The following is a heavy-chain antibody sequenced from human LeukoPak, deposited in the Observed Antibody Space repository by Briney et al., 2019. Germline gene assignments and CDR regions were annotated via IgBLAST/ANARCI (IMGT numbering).Heavy chain of an antibody. Sequence: GGSLRLSCEAAGFTFSNYGMQWVRQAPGKGLEWVALIYYDGNNKIYSDSVKDRFTISRDNSKNTLFLQMNSLRAEDSAVYYCAKPAQDYYGSGSYYYPYYDYFIDVWGKGTTVTVSS. V-gene: IGHV3-33*06. J-gene: IGHJ6*03. CDR3: AKPAQDYYGSGSYYYPYYDYFIDV. CDR2: IYYDGNNK. CDR1: GFTFSNYG. D-gene: IGHD3-10*01.